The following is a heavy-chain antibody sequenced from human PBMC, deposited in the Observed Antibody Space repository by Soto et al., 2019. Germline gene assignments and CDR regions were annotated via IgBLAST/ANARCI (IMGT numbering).Heavy chain of an antibody. CDR2: VSSTGGYT. Sequence: GGSLRLSCAASGFNFGDYYMSWVRQAPGKGLEWVSFVSSTGGYTKYSDSVGGRFTVSRDNGKNSLHLQLNSLRVDDTAVYYCARLRVGVNWYFDLWGRGTLVTVSS. D-gene: IGHD1-26*01. CDR3: ARLRVGVNWYFDL. J-gene: IGHJ2*01. CDR1: GFNFGDYY. V-gene: IGHV3-11*06.